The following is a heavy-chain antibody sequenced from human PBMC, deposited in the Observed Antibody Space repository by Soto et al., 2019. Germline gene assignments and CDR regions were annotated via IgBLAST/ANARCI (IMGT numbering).Heavy chain of an antibody. CDR2: IVVGSGNT. J-gene: IGHJ6*02. CDR3: EASITMVRGVITPQDYYYGMDV. Sequence: QMQLVQSGPEVKKPGTSVKVSCKASGFTFTSSAMQWVRQARGQRLEWIGWIVVGSGNTNYAQKFQERVTITRDMSMSTASMGLSSVRYEDTAVYYCEASITMVRGVITPQDYYYGMDVWGQGTTVTVSS. D-gene: IGHD3-10*01. CDR1: GFTFTSSA. V-gene: IGHV1-58*02.